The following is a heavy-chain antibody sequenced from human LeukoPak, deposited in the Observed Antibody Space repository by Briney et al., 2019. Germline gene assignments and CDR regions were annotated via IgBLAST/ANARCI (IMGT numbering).Heavy chain of an antibody. CDR1: GFTFSSYW. D-gene: IGHD4-23*01. CDR2: IDRDGSRI. V-gene: IGHV3-74*01. Sequence: GGSLRLSCAVSGFTFSSYWMHWVRQAPGKGLVWVSRIDRDGSRINYADSVKGRFTISRDNGKNTLFLQMNSLRAEDAAVYYCVRGNDYGGPHYWGQGTLVTVPS. CDR3: VRGNDYGGPHY. J-gene: IGHJ4*02.